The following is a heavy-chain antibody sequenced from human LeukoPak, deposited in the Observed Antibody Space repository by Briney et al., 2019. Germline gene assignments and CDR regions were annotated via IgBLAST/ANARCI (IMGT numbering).Heavy chain of an antibody. CDR3: ARSGYSSGWYKLDAFDI. CDR2: IYHSGST. D-gene: IGHD6-19*01. J-gene: IGHJ3*02. CDR1: GGSISSGGYS. V-gene: IGHV4-30-2*01. Sequence: NPSETLSLTCAVSGGSISSGGYSWSWIRQPRGKGLEWIGYIYHSGSTYYNPSLKSRVTISVDRSKNQFSLKLSSVTAADTAVYYCARSGYSSGWYKLDAFDIRGQGTMVTVSS.